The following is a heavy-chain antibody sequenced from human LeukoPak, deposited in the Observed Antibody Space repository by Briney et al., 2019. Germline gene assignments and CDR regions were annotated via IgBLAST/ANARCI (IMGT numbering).Heavy chain of an antibody. CDR2: IYYSGST. D-gene: IGHD5-18*01. Sequence: PSETLPLTCTVSGGSISSYYWSWIRQPPGKGLEWIGYIYYSGSTNYNPSLKSRVTISVDTSKNQFSLKLSSVTAADTAVYYCARDWDTASGDAFDIWGQGTMVTVSS. V-gene: IGHV4-59*01. CDR1: GGSISSYY. J-gene: IGHJ3*02. CDR3: ARDWDTASGDAFDI.